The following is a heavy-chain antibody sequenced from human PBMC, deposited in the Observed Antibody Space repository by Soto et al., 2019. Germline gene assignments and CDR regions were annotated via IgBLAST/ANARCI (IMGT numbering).Heavy chain of an antibody. CDR2: IYHSGST. V-gene: IGHV4-4*02. Sequence: QVKLQESGPGLVKPSGTLSLTCAVSGGSISSSNWWSWVRQPPGKGLEWIGEIYHSGSTNYNPSLKRRVTISVDKSKNQFSPKLSSVTAADTAVYYCARVAVAGTRVDYWGQGTLITVSS. D-gene: IGHD6-19*01. CDR3: ARVAVAGTRVDY. CDR1: GGSISSSNW. J-gene: IGHJ4*02.